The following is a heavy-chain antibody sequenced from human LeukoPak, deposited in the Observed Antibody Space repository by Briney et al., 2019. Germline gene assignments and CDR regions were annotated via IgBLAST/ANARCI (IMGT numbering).Heavy chain of an antibody. CDR3: TRLVSYMDV. J-gene: IGHJ6*03. Sequence: PGGSLRLSCAASGFTFSGSAVHWVRQASGKGLEWVGRIRNRGNNYATAYAASVKGRFTISRDDSKNTAYLQMNSLKTEDTAVYYCTRLVSYMDVWGKGTTVTVSS. V-gene: IGHV3-73*01. CDR2: IRNRGNNYAT. CDR1: GFTFSGSA.